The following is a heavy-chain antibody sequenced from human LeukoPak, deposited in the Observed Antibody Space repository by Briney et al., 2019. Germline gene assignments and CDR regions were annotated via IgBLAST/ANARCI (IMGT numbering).Heavy chain of an antibody. CDR3: AASTYGSGAYVGFDS. V-gene: IGHV5-51*01. CDR1: GYTFTNYW. D-gene: IGHD3-10*01. CDR2: MYLGDSDT. J-gene: IGHJ4*02. Sequence: GESLKISCRAAGYTFTNYWIGWVRQMPGKGLEWMGIMYLGDSDTRYSPSFQGQVTLSADKSISTAYLQWSSLKASDTAMYYCAASTYGSGAYVGFDSWGQGTLVTVSS.